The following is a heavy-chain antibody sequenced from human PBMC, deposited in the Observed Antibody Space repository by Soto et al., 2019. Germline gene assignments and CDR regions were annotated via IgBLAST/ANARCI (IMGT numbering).Heavy chain of an antibody. CDR1: GFTFSGYA. Sequence: QVQLVESGGGVVQPGRFLRLSCAASGFTFSGYAMHWVRQAPGKGLEWVAVIWYDGTNTYYGDSVKGRFTISRDNSKNTLSLQMSSLRVEDTAVYYCARAGGYGYGEQTFDYWGQGTLVSVSS. D-gene: IGHD5-18*01. J-gene: IGHJ4*02. V-gene: IGHV3-33*01. CDR3: ARAGGYGYGEQTFDY. CDR2: IWYDGTNT.